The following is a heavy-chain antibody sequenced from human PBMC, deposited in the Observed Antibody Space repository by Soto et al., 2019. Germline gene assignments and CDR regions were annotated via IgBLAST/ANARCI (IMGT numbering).Heavy chain of an antibody. CDR3: ARGPFFARYQPFDA. CDR1: GGSMNNYL. Sequence: SETLSLTCTVSGGSMNNYLWSWIRQTPGDGLEWIGYIHVTGNTYHNPSLKGPVTISIDASKTQFFLTLTSVTAADTAVYYCARGPFFARYQPFDAWGRGILVTVS. V-gene: IGHV4-59*01. J-gene: IGHJ4*02. D-gene: IGHD1-20*01. CDR2: IHVTGNT.